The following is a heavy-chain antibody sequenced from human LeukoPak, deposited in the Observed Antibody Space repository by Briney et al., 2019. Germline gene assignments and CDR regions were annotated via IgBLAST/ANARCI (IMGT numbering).Heavy chain of an antibody. J-gene: IGHJ4*02. CDR2: IYYSGST. V-gene: IGHV4-59*01. D-gene: IGHD2-15*01. CDR1: GGSISSYY. CDR3: AAVAATAIDY. Sequence: PSGTLSLTCTVSGGSISSYYWSWIRQPPRKGLEWIGYIYYSGSTNYNPSLKSRDTISVDTSKNQFSLKLSSVTAADTAVYYCAAVAATAIDYWGQGTLVTVSS.